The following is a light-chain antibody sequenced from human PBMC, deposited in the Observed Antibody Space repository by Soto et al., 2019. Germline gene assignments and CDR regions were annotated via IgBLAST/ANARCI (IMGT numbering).Light chain of an antibody. J-gene: IGLJ2*01. CDR2: EVS. Sequence: QSLLTQPPSGSGSPGQSVAISCTGTSSDVGVYNFVSWYQQHPGKAPKLMIYEVSKRPSGVPDRFSGSKSGNTASLTVSGLQAEDEADYYCSSYAGSNNLVFGGGTKVTVL. CDR1: SSDVGVYNF. CDR3: SSYAGSNNLV. V-gene: IGLV2-8*01.